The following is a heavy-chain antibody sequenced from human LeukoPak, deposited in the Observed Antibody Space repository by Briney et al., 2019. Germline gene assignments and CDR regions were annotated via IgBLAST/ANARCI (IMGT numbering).Heavy chain of an antibody. Sequence: SGGSLRLSCAASGFTFSSYAMSWVRQAPGKGLEWVSAISGSGGSTYYADSVKGRFTISRDNSKNTLYLQMNSLRAEDTAVYYCAKDPELLLWIAAFFDYWGQGTLVTVSS. CDR2: ISGSGGST. J-gene: IGHJ4*02. V-gene: IGHV3-23*01. D-gene: IGHD5-18*01. CDR1: GFTFSSYA. CDR3: AKDPELLLWIAAFFDY.